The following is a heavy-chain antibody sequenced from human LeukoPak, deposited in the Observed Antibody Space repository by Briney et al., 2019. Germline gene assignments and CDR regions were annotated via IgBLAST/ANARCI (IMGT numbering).Heavy chain of an antibody. Sequence: GRSLRLSCAASGFTFVDHAMHWVRQAPGKGLEWVSGISWSGGTKGYADSVKGRFTISRDNTKNSLFLQRNSLRAEDTAVYYCARDNFSRGGTSCYSGFDTWGQGTMVTVSS. J-gene: IGHJ3*02. CDR3: ARDNFSRGGTSCYSGFDT. CDR2: ISWSGGTK. D-gene: IGHD2-2*02. CDR1: GFTFVDHA. V-gene: IGHV3-9*01.